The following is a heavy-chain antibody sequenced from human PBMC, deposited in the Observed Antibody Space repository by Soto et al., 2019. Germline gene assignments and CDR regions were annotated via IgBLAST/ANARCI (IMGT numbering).Heavy chain of an antibody. J-gene: IGHJ5*02. V-gene: IGHV3-23*01. D-gene: IGHD1-26*01. Sequence: EVQLSESGGDVRQPGGSLRLSCAASGFTFTNYAMTWVRQTPGKGLEWVAGISASGGLKYYADSVQGRFTVSRDNSKNILYLQMDNLRDEDTALYSCARVVGAPSGWLDPWGQGTQVTVSS. CDR2: ISASGGLK. CDR3: ARVVGAPSGWLDP. CDR1: GFTFTNYA.